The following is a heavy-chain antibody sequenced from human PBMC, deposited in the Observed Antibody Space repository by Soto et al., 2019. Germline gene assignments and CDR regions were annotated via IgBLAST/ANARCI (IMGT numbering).Heavy chain of an antibody. CDR1: GFTFSSYA. J-gene: IGHJ4*02. Sequence: GGSLRLSCAASGFTFSSYAMSWVRQAPGKGLEWVSTISGSGGSTYYADSVKGRFTISRDNSKNTLYLQMNSLRAEDTAVYYCANRRAARPRPHYFDYWGQGTLVTVSS. D-gene: IGHD6-6*01. CDR3: ANRRAARPRPHYFDY. CDR2: ISGSGGST. V-gene: IGHV3-23*01.